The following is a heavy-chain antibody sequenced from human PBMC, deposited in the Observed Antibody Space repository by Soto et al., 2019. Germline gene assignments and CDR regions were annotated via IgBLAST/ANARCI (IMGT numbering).Heavy chain of an antibody. D-gene: IGHD1-1*01. V-gene: IGHV3-74*01. J-gene: IGHJ6*03. CDR1: GFTFSSYW. CDR3: ATHTTYYYYYYMDV. Sequence: GGSLRLSCAASGFTFSSYWMHWVRQAPGKGLVWVSRINSDGSSTSYADSVKGRFTISRDNAKNTLYLQMNSLRAEDTAVYYCATHTTYYYYYYMDVWGKGTTVTVSS. CDR2: INSDGSST.